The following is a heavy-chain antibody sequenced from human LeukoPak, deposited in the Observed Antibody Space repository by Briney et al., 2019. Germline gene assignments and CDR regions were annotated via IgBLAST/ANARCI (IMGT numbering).Heavy chain of an antibody. CDR2: ISSSSSYI. CDR3: ARVRESSPYYYYYYYYMDV. CDR1: GFTFSSYS. J-gene: IGHJ6*03. D-gene: IGHD3-10*01. V-gene: IGHV3-21*01. Sequence: GGSLRLSCAASGFTFSSYSMNWVRQAPGKGREWVSSISSSSSYIYYADSVKGRFTISRDNAKNSLYLQMNSLRAEDTAVYYCARVRESSPYYYYYYYYMDVWGKGTTVTVSS.